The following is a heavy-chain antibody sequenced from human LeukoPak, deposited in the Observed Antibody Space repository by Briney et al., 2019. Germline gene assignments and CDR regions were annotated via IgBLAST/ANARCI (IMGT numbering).Heavy chain of an antibody. D-gene: IGHD2-15*01. V-gene: IGHV4-59*01. CDR2: IHYSGNT. CDR3: ARGQTPHRRKWVVAATLKFDP. J-gene: IGHJ5*02. CDR1: GGSISSSY. Sequence: SETLSLTCTVSGGSISSSYWSWIRQPPGKGLEWIGYIHYSGNTNYNPSLKSRVTISVDTSKNQFSLKLSSVTAADTAFYYCARGQTPHRRKWVVAATLKFDPWGQGTLVTVSS.